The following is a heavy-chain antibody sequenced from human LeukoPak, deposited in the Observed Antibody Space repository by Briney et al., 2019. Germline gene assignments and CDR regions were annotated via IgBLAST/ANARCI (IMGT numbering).Heavy chain of an antibody. CDR3: AIGDKRVGFAFDI. Sequence: GSSVKVTCKASGGTFSSYAISWVRQAPGQGLEWMGGIIPIFGTANYAQKFQGRVTITTDESTSTAYMELSSLRSEDTAVYYCAIGDKRVGFAFDIWGQGTMVTVSS. J-gene: IGHJ3*02. V-gene: IGHV1-69*05. CDR2: IIPIFGTA. D-gene: IGHD3-10*01. CDR1: GGTFSSYA.